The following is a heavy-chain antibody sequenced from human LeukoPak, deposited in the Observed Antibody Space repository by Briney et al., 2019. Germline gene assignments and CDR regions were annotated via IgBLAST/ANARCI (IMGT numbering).Heavy chain of an antibody. CDR1: GASISRSTYY. CDR3: ASYDSSGYYPGYFQH. CDR2: IYHSGST. D-gene: IGHD3-22*01. Sequence: SETLSLTRTVSGASISRSTYYWGWIRQPPGKGLEWIGNIYHSGSTYYNPSLKSRVTISVDTSKNQFSLKLSSVTAADTAVYYCASYDSSGYYPGYFQHWGQGTLVTVSS. J-gene: IGHJ1*01. V-gene: IGHV4-39*07.